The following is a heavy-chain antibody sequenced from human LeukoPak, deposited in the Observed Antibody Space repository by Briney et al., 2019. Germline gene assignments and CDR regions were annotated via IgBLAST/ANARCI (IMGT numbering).Heavy chain of an antibody. CDR1: GFTFSSYS. J-gene: IGHJ6*03. V-gene: IGHV3-21*01. D-gene: IGHD6-13*01. Sequence: GGSLRLSCAASGFTFSSYSMNWVRQAPGKGLEWVSFISTSSSYIHNADSVKGRFTISRDNAENSLYLQMNSLRAEDTAVYYCARAAIAAARIYYYMDVWGKGATVTVSS. CDR3: ARAAIAAARIYYYMDV. CDR2: ISTSSSYI.